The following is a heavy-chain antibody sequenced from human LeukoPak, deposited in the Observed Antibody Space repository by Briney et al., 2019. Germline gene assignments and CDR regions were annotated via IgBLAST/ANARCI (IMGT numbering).Heavy chain of an antibody. Sequence: SETLSLTCAVYGASFSGYYWSWLRQPPGKGLEWIGEIKHSGSTNYNPSLKSRVTISVDTSKNQFSLKLSTVTAADTAVYYCARLGYYYGSGSYYHNWFDPWGQGTLVTVSS. J-gene: IGHJ5*02. CDR3: ARLGYYYGSGSYYHNWFDP. D-gene: IGHD3-10*01. V-gene: IGHV4-34*01. CDR1: GASFSGYY. CDR2: IKHSGST.